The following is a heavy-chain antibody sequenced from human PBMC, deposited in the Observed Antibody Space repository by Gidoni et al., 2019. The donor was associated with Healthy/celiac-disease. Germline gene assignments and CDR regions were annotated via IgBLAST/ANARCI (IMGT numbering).Heavy chain of an antibody. CDR2: IYYSGST. CDR3: ARDQEGSGSYLAFDI. V-gene: IGHV4-39*07. J-gene: IGHJ3*02. D-gene: IGHD3-10*01. CDR1: GGSISSSSYY. Sequence: QLQLQESGPGLVKPSATLSLTCTVSGGSISSSSYYWGWFRQPPGKGLEWIGSIYYSGSTYYNPSLKSRVTISVDTSKNQFSLKLSSVTAADTAVYYCARDQEGSGSYLAFDIWGQGTMVTVSS.